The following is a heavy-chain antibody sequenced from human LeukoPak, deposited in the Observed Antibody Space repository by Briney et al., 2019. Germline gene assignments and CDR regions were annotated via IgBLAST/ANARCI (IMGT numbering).Heavy chain of an antibody. CDR2: INHSGST. Sequence: PSETLSLTCAVYGGSFSGYYWSWIRQPPGKGLEWIGEINHSGSTNYNPSLKSRVTISVDTSKNQFSLKLSSVTAADTAVYYCARGVTSWYYPYYYMDVWGKGTTVTVSS. V-gene: IGHV4-34*01. CDR3: ARGVTSWYYPYYYMDV. J-gene: IGHJ6*03. D-gene: IGHD3-16*02. CDR1: GGSFSGYY.